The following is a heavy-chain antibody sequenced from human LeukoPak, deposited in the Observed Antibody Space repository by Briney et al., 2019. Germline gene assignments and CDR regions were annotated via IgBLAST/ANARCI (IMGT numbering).Heavy chain of an antibody. D-gene: IGHD5-18*01. J-gene: IGHJ4*02. CDR1: GGSISSGIYS. CDR2: VYHTGHT. Sequence: PSQTLSLTCAVSGGSISSGIYSWNWIRQPPGMGLEWIGYVYHTGHTYYNPSLKSRVTISVDRSKNQFSLKLSSVTAADTAVYYCARIRGYSYGYFDYWGQGTLVTVSS. V-gene: IGHV4-30-2*01. CDR3: ARIRGYSYGYFDY.